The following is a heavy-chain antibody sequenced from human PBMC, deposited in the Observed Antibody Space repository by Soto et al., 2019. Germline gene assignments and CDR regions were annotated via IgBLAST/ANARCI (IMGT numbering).Heavy chain of an antibody. D-gene: IGHD3-10*01. CDR2: IDPRSGGT. Sequence: HVQLVQSGTEVKKPGASVRVSCMVSGYPFTTYYIHWVRQAPGQGLEWMGWIDPRSGGTVYEQKFQGSVTMTRGTSISTVYMNLSGLTSNDTALYYCATDDYGIFPYWGQGSLVTVSS. J-gene: IGHJ4*02. V-gene: IGHV1-2*02. CDR1: GYPFTTYY. CDR3: ATDDYGIFPY.